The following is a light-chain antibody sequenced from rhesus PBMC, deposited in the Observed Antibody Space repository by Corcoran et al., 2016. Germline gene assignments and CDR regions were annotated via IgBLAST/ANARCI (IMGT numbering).Light chain of an antibody. CDR2: RAS. V-gene: IGKV1-69*01. Sequence: DIQMTQSPSSLSASVGDRVTITCRASEGISNWLAWYKQKPVKTPKLLISRASNLETVVPSRFSGSGAGTDFKLTISSLQPEDIATYYCQQHDNSPLTCGGGTKVEIK. J-gene: IGKJ4*01. CDR3: QQHDNSPLT. CDR1: EGISNW.